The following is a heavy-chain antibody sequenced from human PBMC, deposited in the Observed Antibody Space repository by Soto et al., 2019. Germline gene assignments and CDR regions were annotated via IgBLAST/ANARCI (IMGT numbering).Heavy chain of an antibody. J-gene: IGHJ6*02. Sequence: QVQLVESGGGVVQPGRSLRLSCAASRFTFSSYAMHWVRQAPGKGLEWVAVISYDGSNKYYADSVKGRFTISRDNSKNTLYLQMNSLRAEDTAVYYCAREPIVVVPAAIVLYYYYGMDVWGQGTTVTVSS. V-gene: IGHV3-30-3*01. CDR1: RFTFSSYA. CDR2: ISYDGSNK. CDR3: AREPIVVVPAAIVLYYYYGMDV. D-gene: IGHD2-2*02.